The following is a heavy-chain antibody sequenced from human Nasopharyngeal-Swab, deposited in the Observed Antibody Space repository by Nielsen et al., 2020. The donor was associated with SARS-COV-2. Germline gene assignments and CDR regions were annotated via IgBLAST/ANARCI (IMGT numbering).Heavy chain of an antibody. D-gene: IGHD5-12*01. CDR1: GFTFSSYA. CDR2: VSGNTGNT. J-gene: IGHJ4*02. V-gene: IGHV3-23*01. CDR3: AKGRYSGYSAFDC. Sequence: GEFLKISCAASGFTFSSYAMSWVRQPPGKGLEWVSTVSGNTGNTYYADSVKGRFTISRDISKNTLYLQMNSLRADDTAVYYCAKGRYSGYSAFDCWGQGTLVTVSS.